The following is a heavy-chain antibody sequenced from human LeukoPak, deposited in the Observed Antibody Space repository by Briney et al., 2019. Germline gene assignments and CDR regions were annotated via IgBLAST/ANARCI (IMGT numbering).Heavy chain of an antibody. J-gene: IGHJ4*02. D-gene: IGHD5-18*01. CDR2: ISGSGDST. Sequence: GGSLRLSCAASGFTFSSYAMSWVRQAPGKGLEWVSAISGSGDSTNHADSVKGRFTISRDNSKNTLYLQMNSLRAEDTAVYYCAKDLGYTANLNYFDYWGQGTLVTVSS. CDR3: AKDLGYTANLNYFDY. V-gene: IGHV3-23*01. CDR1: GFTFSSYA.